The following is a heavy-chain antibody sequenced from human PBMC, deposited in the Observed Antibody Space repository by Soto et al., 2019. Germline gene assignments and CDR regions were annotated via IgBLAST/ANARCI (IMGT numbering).Heavy chain of an antibody. Sequence: SETLSLTCTVSGGSISSYYWSLIRQPPGKGLEWIGYIYYSGSTNYNPSLKSRVTISVDRSKNEFSLQMTSVTAAYTAVYYCAKNLPRTGRFHYWAQGTVVTVSS. J-gene: IGHJ4*02. CDR2: IYYSGST. V-gene: IGHV4-59*08. CDR3: AKNLPRTGRFHY. CDR1: GGSISSYY.